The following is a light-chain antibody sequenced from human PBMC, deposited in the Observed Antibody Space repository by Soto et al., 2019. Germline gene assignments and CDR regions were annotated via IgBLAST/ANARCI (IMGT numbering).Light chain of an antibody. V-gene: IGKV3-20*01. CDR2: GAS. J-gene: IGKJ1*01. CDR1: RMVAAGS. Sequence: DIVLTQSPGTLCLSQGKRPTLSGGAVRMVAAGSLAGYQQKPGQAPRLLIYGASSRATGIPDRFSGSGSGTDFTLTISRLEPEDFAVYYCQQYGNSPWTFGQGTKVEI. CDR3: QQYGNSPWT.